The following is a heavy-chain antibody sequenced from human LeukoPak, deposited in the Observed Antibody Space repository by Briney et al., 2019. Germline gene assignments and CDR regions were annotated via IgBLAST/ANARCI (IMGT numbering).Heavy chain of an antibody. V-gene: IGHV3-48*01. Sequence: GGSLRLSCAASGFTFSNYNMNWVRQAPGKGLEWVSYISSGSSAILYADSVKGRFTISRDNAKNSLYLQMNSLRAEDTAVYYCAELGITMIGGVWGKGTTVTISS. CDR1: GFTFSNYN. D-gene: IGHD3-10*02. J-gene: IGHJ6*04. CDR2: ISSGSSAI. CDR3: AELGITMIGGV.